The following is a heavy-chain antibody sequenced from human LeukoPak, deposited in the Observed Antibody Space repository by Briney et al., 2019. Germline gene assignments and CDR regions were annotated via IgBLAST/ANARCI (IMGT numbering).Heavy chain of an antibody. Sequence: GASLGLSCAASGFTFSNYAMSWVRQAPGKGLEWVSAITGSGGNTYYADSVKGRFTISRDNSKNTLYLQMNSLRAEDTAVYYCAKWGDFDVLTGYYVPDFWGQGTLVTVSS. D-gene: IGHD3-9*01. CDR1: GFTFSNYA. V-gene: IGHV3-23*01. J-gene: IGHJ4*02. CDR2: ITGSGGNT. CDR3: AKWGDFDVLTGYYVPDF.